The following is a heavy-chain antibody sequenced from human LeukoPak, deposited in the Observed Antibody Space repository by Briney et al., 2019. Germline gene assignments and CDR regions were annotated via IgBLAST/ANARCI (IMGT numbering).Heavy chain of an antibody. CDR1: GYSFTNYW. Sequence: GESLKISCKGSGYSFTNYWIGWVRQAPGKGLEWVANIKQDGSQKDYVDSVKGRFTISRDNTKNSLYLQLNSLRADDTAVYYCARDWGPLDFWGQGTPVTVSS. J-gene: IGHJ4*02. D-gene: IGHD7-27*01. V-gene: IGHV3-7*03. CDR3: ARDWGPLDF. CDR2: IKQDGSQK.